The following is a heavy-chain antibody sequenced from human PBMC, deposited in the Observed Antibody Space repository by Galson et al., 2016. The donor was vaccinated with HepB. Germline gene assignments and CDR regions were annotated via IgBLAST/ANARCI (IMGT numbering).Heavy chain of an antibody. J-gene: IGHJ4*03. CDR2: VWYDGSDK. D-gene: IGHD3-16*02. CDR3: ARSSSEHFDY. CDR1: GFAFSRSG. V-gene: IGHV3-33*01. Sequence: SLRLSCAASGFAFSRSGMHWVRQTPGKGLEWVAAVWYDGSDKYYADSVKGRFTVSRDNSKNTVYLQMSSLRADDTAVYYCARSSSEHFDYWGQGTTVTVSS.